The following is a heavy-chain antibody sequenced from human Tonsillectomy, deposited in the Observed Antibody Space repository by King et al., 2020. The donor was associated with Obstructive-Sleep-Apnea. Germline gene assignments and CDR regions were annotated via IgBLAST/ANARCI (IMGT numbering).Heavy chain of an antibody. CDR2: KAYAGTNK. CDR1: EFTSSAYS. V-gene: IGHV3-30*04. D-gene: IGHD4-17*01. CDR3: AREYGPNRGYFDY. J-gene: IGHJ4*02. Sequence: VQLVESGGGVVQPGGSLRLSCAASEFTSSAYSLHWVRQAPGMGLEWVAVKAYAGTNKYYADSVKGRFTISRDNSKNTLYLQMNSLRPEDTAVYFCAREYGPNRGYFDYWGQGTLVTVSS.